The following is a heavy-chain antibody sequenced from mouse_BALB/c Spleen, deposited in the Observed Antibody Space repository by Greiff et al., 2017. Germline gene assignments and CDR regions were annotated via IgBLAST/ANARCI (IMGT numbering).Heavy chain of an antibody. CDR3: ARGAYGNYEGFDY. Sequence: QVQLQQSGAELMKPGASVKISCKATGYTFSSYWIEWVKQRPGHGLEWIGEILPGSGSTNYNEKFKGKATFTADTSSNTAYMQLSSLTSEDSAVYYCARGAYGNYEGFDYWGQGTTLTVSS. V-gene: IGHV1-9*01. J-gene: IGHJ2*01. CDR1: GYTFSSYW. D-gene: IGHD2-1*01. CDR2: ILPGSGST.